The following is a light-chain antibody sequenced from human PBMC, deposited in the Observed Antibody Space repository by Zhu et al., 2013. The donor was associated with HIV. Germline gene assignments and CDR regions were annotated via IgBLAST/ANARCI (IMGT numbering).Light chain of an antibody. CDR1: SSNIGANFD. J-gene: IGLJ1*01. Sequence: QSVLTQPPSVSGAPGQRVTISCTGSSSNIGANFDVHWYQQFPGKAPKVLIYGDNNRPSGVPDRFSGSKSGTSASLVITGLRAEDEADYYCTSYTTIARVFGTGTKVTVL. CDR2: GDN. CDR3: TSYTTIARV. V-gene: IGLV1-40*01.